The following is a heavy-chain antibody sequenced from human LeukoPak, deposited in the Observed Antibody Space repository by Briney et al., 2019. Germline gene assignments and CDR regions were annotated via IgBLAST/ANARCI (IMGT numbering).Heavy chain of an antibody. V-gene: IGHV3-74*01. CDR2: INSDGSST. Sequence: PGGSLRLSCAASGFTFSSYWMHWVRQAPGKGLVWVSRINSDGSSTSYADSVKGRFTISRDNAKNTLYLQMNSLRAEDTAVYYCARVSGLGMNEYLLHWGQGALVTVSS. CDR1: GFTFSSYW. J-gene: IGHJ1*01. CDR3: ARVSGLGMNEYLLH. D-gene: IGHD3-16*01.